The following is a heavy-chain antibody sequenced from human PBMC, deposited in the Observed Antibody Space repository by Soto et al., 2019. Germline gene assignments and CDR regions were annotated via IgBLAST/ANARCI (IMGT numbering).Heavy chain of an antibody. Sequence: QVQLQQWGAGLLKPSETLSLTCAVYGGSFSGYYWSWIRRPPGKGLEWIGEINHSGSTYYNPSLKSRVAISVDSSKHHFSLKLGSVTAAVTAVYFCAREYGDYVVIDYCRQGSLVNVSS. V-gene: IGHV4-34*01. D-gene: IGHD4-17*01. CDR3: AREYGDYVVIDY. J-gene: IGHJ4*02. CDR2: INHSGST. CDR1: GGSFSGYY.